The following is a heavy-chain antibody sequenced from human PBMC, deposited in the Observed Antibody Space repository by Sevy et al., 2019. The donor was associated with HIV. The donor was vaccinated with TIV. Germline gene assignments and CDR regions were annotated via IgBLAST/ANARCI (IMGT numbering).Heavy chain of an antibody. CDR2: ISGSDNII. V-gene: IGHV3-11*01. D-gene: IGHD4-17*01. J-gene: IGHJ6*02. Sequence: GGSLRLSCVASGFTFSDYYMSWIRQAPGKGLEWLSYISGSDNIIYYADSARGRFTISRDNAKNSLYLQMNSLRAEDTAVYYCARDHVKDGDLGDYYYYAMDVWGQGTSVTVSS. CDR3: ARDHVKDGDLGDYYYYAMDV. CDR1: GFTFSDYY.